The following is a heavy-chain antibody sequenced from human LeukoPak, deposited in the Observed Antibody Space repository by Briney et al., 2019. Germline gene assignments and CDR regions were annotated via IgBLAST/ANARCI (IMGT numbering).Heavy chain of an antibody. CDR2: INPYNGDT. CDR1: GYTFTGYY. J-gene: IGHJ6*03. CDR3: ARGSYDSRGYYSDYHFYMEL. D-gene: IGHD3-22*01. V-gene: IGHV1-2*02. Sequence: GASVTVSCKASGYTFTGYYLHWVRQAPGQGLEWMGWINPYNGDTNYSPKFKGRVTLTRDTSITTSYMDLSRLTSDDTAVYFCARGSYDSRGYYSDYHFYMELWGKGTTVTVSS.